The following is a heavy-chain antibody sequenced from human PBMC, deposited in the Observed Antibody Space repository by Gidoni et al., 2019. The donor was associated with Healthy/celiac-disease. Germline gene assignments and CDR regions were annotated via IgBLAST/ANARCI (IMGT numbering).Heavy chain of an antibody. CDR3: ARPYYYDSSGYSYAEYFQH. CDR2: ISSSSSTI. D-gene: IGHD3-22*01. V-gene: IGHV3-48*01. J-gene: IGHJ1*01. Sequence: YGSYSMNWVRQAPGKGLEWVSDISSSSSTIYYADSVKGRFTISRDNAKNSLYLQMNSLRAEDTAVYYCARPYYYDSSGYSYAEYFQHWGQGTLVTVSS. CDR1: YGSYS.